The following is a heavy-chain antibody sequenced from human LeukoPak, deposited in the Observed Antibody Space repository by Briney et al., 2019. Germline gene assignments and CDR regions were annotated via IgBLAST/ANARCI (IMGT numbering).Heavy chain of an antibody. CDR2: INPNSGGT. Sequence: ASVKVSCKASGYTFTGYYMHWVRQAPGQGLGWMGWINPNSGGTNYAQKFQGRVTMTRDTSISAAFLELSMLTSDDTAVYYCARGGSTIVVVPASNLPSDYWGQGTLVTVSS. CDR3: ARGGSTIVVVPASNLPSDY. CDR1: GYTFTGYY. V-gene: IGHV1-2*02. J-gene: IGHJ4*02. D-gene: IGHD2-2*01.